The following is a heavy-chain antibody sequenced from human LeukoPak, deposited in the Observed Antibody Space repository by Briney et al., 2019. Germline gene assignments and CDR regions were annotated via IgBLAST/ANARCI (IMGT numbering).Heavy chain of an antibody. CDR1: GGSFSGYY. CDR2: IYYSRST. Sequence: SETLSLTCAVYGGSFSGYYWSWIRQPPGKGLECIGYIYYSRSTYYNPSLKSRVIISVDTSKDQFSLRLSSVTAADTAVYYCARDLGPNYSHSRAAFDIWGQGTMVTVSS. D-gene: IGHD3-22*01. V-gene: IGHV4-34*09. J-gene: IGHJ3*02. CDR3: ARDLGPNYSHSRAAFDI.